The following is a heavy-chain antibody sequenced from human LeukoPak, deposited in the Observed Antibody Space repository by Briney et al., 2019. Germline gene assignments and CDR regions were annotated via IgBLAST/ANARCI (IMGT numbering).Heavy chain of an antibody. CDR3: ARHGVVVVPAAIKGGEDYYYYYYMDV. Sequence: SETLSLTCAVYGGSFSGYYWSWIRQPPGKGLEWIGEINHSGSTNYNPSLKSRVTISVDTSKNQFSLKLSSVTAADTAVYYCARHGVVVVPAAIKGGEDYYYYYYMDVWGKGTTVTVSS. CDR1: GGSFSGYY. V-gene: IGHV4-34*01. D-gene: IGHD2-2*02. J-gene: IGHJ6*03. CDR2: INHSGST.